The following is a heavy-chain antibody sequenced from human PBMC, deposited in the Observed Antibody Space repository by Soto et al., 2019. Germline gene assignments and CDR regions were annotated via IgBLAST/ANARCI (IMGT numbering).Heavy chain of an antibody. Sequence: QVQLVQSGAEVKKPGSSVTVSCKASGGTFSSYTISWVRQAPGQGLEWMGGIIPIFGTANYAQKFQGRVTITADEFTSTAYMVLSSLRSEDTAVYYCARGNHRWLQLWYFDLWGRGTLVTVSS. CDR3: ARGNHRWLQLWYFDL. D-gene: IGHD5-12*01. V-gene: IGHV1-69*12. CDR1: GGTFSSYT. CDR2: IIPIFGTA. J-gene: IGHJ2*01.